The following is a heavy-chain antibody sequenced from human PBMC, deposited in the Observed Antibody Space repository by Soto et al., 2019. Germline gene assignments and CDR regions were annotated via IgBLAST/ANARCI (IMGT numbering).Heavy chain of an antibody. J-gene: IGHJ4*02. CDR3: ARARGVVIRLDY. CDR2: IYYSGST. Sequence: PSETLSLTCTVSGGSISSYYWSWIRQPPGKGLEWIGYIYYSGSTNYNPSLKSRVTISVDTSKNQFSLKLSSVTAADTAVYYCARARGVVIRLDYWGQGTLVTVSS. D-gene: IGHD3-3*01. V-gene: IGHV4-59*01. CDR1: GGSISSYY.